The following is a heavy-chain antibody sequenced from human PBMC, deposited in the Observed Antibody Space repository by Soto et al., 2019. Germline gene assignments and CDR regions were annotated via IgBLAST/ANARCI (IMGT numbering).Heavy chain of an antibody. D-gene: IGHD1-1*01. CDR3: VRGGTKTLRDWFDP. Sequence: SETLSLTCTVSGASISGFYWSWIRKSAGKGLEWIGRIYATGTTDYNPSLKSRVMMSVDTSKKQFSLKLRSVTAADTAVYYCVRGGTKTLRDWFDPWGQGMSVTVSS. J-gene: IGHJ5*02. CDR1: GASISGFY. CDR2: IYATGTT. V-gene: IGHV4-4*07.